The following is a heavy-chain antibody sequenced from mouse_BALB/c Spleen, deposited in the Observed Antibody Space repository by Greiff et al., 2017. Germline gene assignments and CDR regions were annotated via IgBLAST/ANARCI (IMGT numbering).Heavy chain of an antibody. Sequence: EVKVVESGGGLVKPGGSLKLSCAASGFTFSSYTMSWVRQTPEKRLEWVATISSGGSYTYYPDSVKGRFTISRDNAKNTLYLQMSSLKSEDTAMYYCTSDPDYYGSSYAMDYWGQGTSVTVSS. CDR1: GFTFSSYT. CDR2: ISSGGSYT. D-gene: IGHD1-1*01. V-gene: IGHV5-6-4*01. CDR3: TSDPDYYGSSYAMDY. J-gene: IGHJ4*01.